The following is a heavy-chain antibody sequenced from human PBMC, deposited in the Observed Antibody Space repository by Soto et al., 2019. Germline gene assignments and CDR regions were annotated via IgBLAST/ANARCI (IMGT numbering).Heavy chain of an antibody. Sequence: GSLRLSCAASGFTFSSYGMHWVRQAPGKGLEWVAVIWYDGSNKYYADSVKGRFTISRDNSKNTLYLQMNSLRAEDTAVYYCARDIGAYSSGWPLNWGQGTLVTVSS. CDR3: ARDIGAYSSGWPLN. CDR1: GFTFSSYG. V-gene: IGHV3-33*01. CDR2: IWYDGSNK. J-gene: IGHJ4*02. D-gene: IGHD6-19*01.